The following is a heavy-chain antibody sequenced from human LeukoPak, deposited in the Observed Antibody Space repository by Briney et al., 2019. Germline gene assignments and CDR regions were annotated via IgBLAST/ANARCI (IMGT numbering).Heavy chain of an antibody. CDR3: ARDPYPKGSDY. V-gene: IGHV3-23*01. CDR2: ISGGGGTT. CDR1: GFTFRSYA. J-gene: IGHJ4*02. D-gene: IGHD2-15*01. Sequence: GGSLRLSCAASGFTFRSYAMSWVRQAPGKGLEWVSAISGGGGTTYYADSVKGRFTISRDNAKNSLYLQMNSLRAEDTAVYYCARDPYPKGSDYWGQGTLVTVSS.